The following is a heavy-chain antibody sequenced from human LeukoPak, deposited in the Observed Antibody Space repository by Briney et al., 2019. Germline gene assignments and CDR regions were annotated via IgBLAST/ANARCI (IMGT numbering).Heavy chain of an antibody. Sequence: GGSLRLSCATYGFSVSTNYVTWVRQPPGKGLEWVSVIYSDGSTYYADSVKGRFTISRDNSKNTVYLQMSSLRAEDTAVYYCMDPLAGWGQGTLVTVSS. J-gene: IGHJ4*02. CDR2: IYSDGST. V-gene: IGHV3-53*05. CDR3: MDPLAG. CDR1: GFSVSTNY. D-gene: IGHD2-2*03.